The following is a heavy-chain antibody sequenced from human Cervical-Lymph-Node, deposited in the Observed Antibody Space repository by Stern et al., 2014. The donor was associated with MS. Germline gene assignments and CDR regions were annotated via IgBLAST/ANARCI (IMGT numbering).Heavy chain of an antibody. Sequence: QVQIQQWGAGLLRPSETLSLSCAVHGASFRDNYWSWIRQTPGKGLEWIGEINSSGGTHDNPSLMMRATLAVDPSRNQFSLKLSSLTAADTAMYYCARERKVERSARLLVSFDVWGQGTLVTDSA. CDR3: ARERKVERSARLLVSFDV. J-gene: IGHJ3*01. CDR1: GASFRDNY. D-gene: IGHD1-1*01. V-gene: IGHV4-34*04. CDR2: INSSGGT.